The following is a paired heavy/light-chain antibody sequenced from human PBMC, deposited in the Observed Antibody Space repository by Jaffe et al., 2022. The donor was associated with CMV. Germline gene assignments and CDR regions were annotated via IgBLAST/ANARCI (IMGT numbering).Light chain of an antibody. Sequence: DIQVTQSPSSLSASVGDRVTITCRASQTISTYLNWYQHKPKKAPKLLIYAASNLQSGVPSRFSGSGSGTDFTLTISSLQPEDFATYYCQPTSNTWAFGQGTKVEIK. CDR2: AAS. V-gene: IGKV1-39*01. CDR3: QPTSNTWA. CDR1: QTISTY. J-gene: IGKJ1*01.
Heavy chain of an antibody. CDR1: GYTFTTWY. CDR2: INPKNGAT. D-gene: IGHD1-1*01. J-gene: IGHJ4*02. Sequence: QVQLVQSGAEVKKPGASVKVSCKASGYTFTTWYMHWVRQAPGQGLEWMGWINPKNGATNYVQKFQGLVTMTRDTSTNTVYMELSRLTSDDTAVYYCARSIDWNDGSPFDYWGQGTLVTVST. CDR3: ARSIDWNDGSPFDY. V-gene: IGHV1-2*04.